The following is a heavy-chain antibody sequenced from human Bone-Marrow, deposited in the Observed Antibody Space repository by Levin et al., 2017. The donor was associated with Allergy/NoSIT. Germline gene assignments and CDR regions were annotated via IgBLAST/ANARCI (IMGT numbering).Heavy chain of an antibody. CDR1: GFTFRNSA. Sequence: GESLKISCAASGFTFRNSAMSWVRQAPGKGLEWVSTISESGVNTDYADSVKGRFTISRDNSKNTLYLQINSLRAEDTAIYYCAKRSPTGSWHFDSWGQGTLVTVSS. CDR2: ISESGVNT. J-gene: IGHJ4*02. CDR3: AKRSPTGSWHFDS. D-gene: IGHD1-26*01. V-gene: IGHV3-23*01.